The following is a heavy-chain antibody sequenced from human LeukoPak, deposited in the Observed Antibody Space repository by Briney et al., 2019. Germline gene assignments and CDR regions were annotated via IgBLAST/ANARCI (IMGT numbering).Heavy chain of an antibody. CDR1: GGSISSSSYY. CDR3: ARRRITMVRGRLVRYMDV. CDR2: IYYSGST. D-gene: IGHD3-10*01. Sequence: PSETLSLTCTVSGGSISSSSYYWGWIRQPPGKGLEWIGSIYYSGSTYYNPSLKSRVTISVDTSKNQFSLKLSSVTAADTAVYYCARRRITMVRGRLVRYMDVWGKGTTVTISS. V-gene: IGHV4-39*07. J-gene: IGHJ6*03.